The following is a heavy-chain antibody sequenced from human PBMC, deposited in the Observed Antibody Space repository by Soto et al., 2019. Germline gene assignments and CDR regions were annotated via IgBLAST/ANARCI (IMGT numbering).Heavy chain of an antibody. CDR1: GFTFSSYS. J-gene: IGHJ5*02. D-gene: IGHD6-13*01. Sequence: PGGSLRLSCAASGFTFSSYSMNWVRQAPGKGLEWVSYISSSSSYIYYADSVKGRFTISRDNAKNSLYLQMNSLRDEDTAVYYCARDWVSSSWYDYVLFSWFDPWGQGTLVTVSS. V-gene: IGHV3-21*01. CDR3: ARDWVSSSWYDYVLFSWFDP. CDR2: ISSSSSYI.